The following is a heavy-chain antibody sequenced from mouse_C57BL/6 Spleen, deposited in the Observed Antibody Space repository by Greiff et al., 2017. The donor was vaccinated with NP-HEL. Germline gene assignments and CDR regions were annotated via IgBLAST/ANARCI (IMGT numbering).Heavy chain of an antibody. D-gene: IGHD1-1*02. CDR1: GFTFSSYA. Sequence: EVKLVESGGGLVKPGGSLKLSCAASGFTFSSYAMSWVRQTPEKRLEWVATISDGGSYTYYPDNVKGRFTISRDNAKNNLYLQMSHLKSEDTAMYYCARVVGHYYFDYWGQGTTLTVSS. CDR2: ISDGGSYT. J-gene: IGHJ2*01. CDR3: ARVVGHYYFDY. V-gene: IGHV5-4*03.